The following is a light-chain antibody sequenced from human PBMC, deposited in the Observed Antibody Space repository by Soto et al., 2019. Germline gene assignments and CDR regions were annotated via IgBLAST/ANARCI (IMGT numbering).Light chain of an antibody. J-gene: IGLJ1*01. CDR2: EVS. CDR3: DSYTSSRAYV. CDR1: SSDVGGYNY. Sequence: HSALNHPASVSGSPVQSITISCTGTSSDVGGYNYVSWYQQQAGKAPKLIIHEVSNRPSGVSNRFSGSKSGNTASLTISGLQAEDEADYYCDSYTSSRAYVFGIGTKVTVL. V-gene: IGLV2-14*01.